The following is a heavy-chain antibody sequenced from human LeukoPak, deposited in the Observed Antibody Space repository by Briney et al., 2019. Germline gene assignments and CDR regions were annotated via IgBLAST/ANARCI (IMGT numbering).Heavy chain of an antibody. CDR3: ARGWVVATGGFDM. CDR2: IYSGGPT. V-gene: IGHV3-53*01. D-gene: IGHD2-8*02. Sequence: GGSLRLSCAASGVTVSLYYMTWVRQAPGKGLEWVSVIYSGGPTYYADPVKGRFTISRGNSKNTVYLQMNSLRGEDTAVYFCARGWVVATGGFDMWGQGTMVTVSS. J-gene: IGHJ3*02. CDR1: GVTVSLYY.